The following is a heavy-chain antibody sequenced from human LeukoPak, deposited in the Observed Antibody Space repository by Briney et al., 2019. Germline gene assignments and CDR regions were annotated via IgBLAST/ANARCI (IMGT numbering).Heavy chain of an antibody. Sequence: GGSLRLSCAASGFTFSSYWMSWVRQAPGKGLEWVANIKQDGSEKYYVDSVKGRFTISRDNAKNSLYLQMNSLRAEDTAVYYCARFPQRGVFAFDIWGQGTMVTVSS. CDR3: ARFPQRGVFAFDI. CDR1: GFTFSSYW. D-gene: IGHD3-10*01. J-gene: IGHJ3*02. CDR2: IKQDGSEK. V-gene: IGHV3-7*01.